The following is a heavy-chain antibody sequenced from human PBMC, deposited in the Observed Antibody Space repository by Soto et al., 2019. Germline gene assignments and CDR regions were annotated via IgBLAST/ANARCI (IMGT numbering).Heavy chain of an antibody. CDR1: GFTFSRHC. CDR2: IGPDGSRT. D-gene: IGHD3-16*01. Sequence: HPGGSLRLSCAASGFTFSRHCMHWVRQAPGKGLSWVSHIGPDGSRTRDADSVMGRFIISRDNARNTAYLQMNSLRVEETAVYSCARDREGDGYYTMEVWGQGATGTAP. V-gene: IGHV3-74*01. J-gene: IGHJ6*02. CDR3: ARDREGDGYYTMEV.